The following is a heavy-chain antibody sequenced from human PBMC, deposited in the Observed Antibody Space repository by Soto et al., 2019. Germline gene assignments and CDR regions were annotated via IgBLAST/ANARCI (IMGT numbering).Heavy chain of an antibody. Sequence: SETLSLTCTVSGGSISSYYWSWIRQPPGKGLEWIGYIYYSGSTNYNPSLKSRVTISVDTSKNQFSLKLSSVTAADTAVYYCARDYYDSSGYVRWFDPWGQGTPVTVSS. CDR2: IYYSGST. D-gene: IGHD3-22*01. V-gene: IGHV4-59*01. J-gene: IGHJ5*02. CDR3: ARDYYDSSGYVRWFDP. CDR1: GGSISSYY.